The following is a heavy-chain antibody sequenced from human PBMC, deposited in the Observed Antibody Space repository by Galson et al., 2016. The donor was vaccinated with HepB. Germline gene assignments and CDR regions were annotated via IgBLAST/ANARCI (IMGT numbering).Heavy chain of an antibody. CDR1: GFSFSTCA. CDR2: ISGSGAAT. V-gene: IGHV3-23*01. D-gene: IGHD5-24*01. J-gene: IGHJ4*02. Sequence: SLRLSCAASGFSFSTCAMTWVRQAPGKGLEWVAAISGSGAATYYADSVQGRFSISRDNAKNTLDLQMSSLRVDDTAVYFCAKDLRDGTYYLDYWGRGTLVTVSS. CDR3: AKDLRDGTYYLDY.